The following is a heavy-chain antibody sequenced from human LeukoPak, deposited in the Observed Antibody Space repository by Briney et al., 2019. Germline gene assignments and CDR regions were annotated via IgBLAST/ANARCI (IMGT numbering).Heavy chain of an antibody. Sequence: ASVKVSCKASGYTFTGYYMYWVRQAPGQGLEWMGWINPNSGGTNSAQKFWGRVTLTSDTSISTAYMELSRLRSDDTAVYYCARNYDSSGKGLDYWGKRTLVTVSS. CDR1: GYTFTGYY. J-gene: IGHJ4*02. D-gene: IGHD3-22*01. V-gene: IGHV1-2*02. CDR3: ARNYDSSGKGLDY. CDR2: INPNSGGT.